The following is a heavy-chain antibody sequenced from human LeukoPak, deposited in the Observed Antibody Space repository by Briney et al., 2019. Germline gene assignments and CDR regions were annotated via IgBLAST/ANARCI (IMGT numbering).Heavy chain of an antibody. CDR3: ARDTAMAAYYFDY. CDR2: IWYDGSNK. Sequence: PGRSLRLSCAASGFTFSSYGMHWVRQAPGKGLEWVAVIWYDGSNKYYADSVKGRFTISRDNSKNTLYLQMNSLRAEDTAVYYCARDTAMAAYYFDYWGQGTLITVSS. D-gene: IGHD5-18*01. J-gene: IGHJ4*02. V-gene: IGHV3-33*01. CDR1: GFTFSSYG.